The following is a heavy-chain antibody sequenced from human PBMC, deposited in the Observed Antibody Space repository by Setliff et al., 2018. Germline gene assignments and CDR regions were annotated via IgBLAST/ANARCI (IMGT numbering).Heavy chain of an antibody. CDR1: GYTFTSYY. V-gene: IGHV1-46*01. J-gene: IGHJ3*02. CDR2: INPSGGST. CDR3: ARAPEKSYYDGSGYYLTGGAFDI. Sequence: ASVKVSCKASGYTFTSYYMHWVRQAPGQGLEWMGIINPSGGSTSYPQKFQGRVTMTRDTSTRTVYMELSSLTSEDTAVYYCARAPEKSYYDGSGYYLTGGAFDIWGQGTMVTVSS. D-gene: IGHD3-22*01.